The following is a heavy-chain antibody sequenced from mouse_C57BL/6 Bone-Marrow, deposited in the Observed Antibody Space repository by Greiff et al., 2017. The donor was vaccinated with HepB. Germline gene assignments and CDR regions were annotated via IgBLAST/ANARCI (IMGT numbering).Heavy chain of an antibody. D-gene: IGHD2-3*01. Sequence: QVQLQQSGAELARPGASVKLSCKASGYTFTSYGISWVKQRTGQGLEWIGEIYPRSGNTYYNEKFKGKATLTADKSSSTAYMELRSLTSEDSAVYVCARRIYDGYYRFAYWGQGTLVTVSA. J-gene: IGHJ3*01. V-gene: IGHV1-81*01. CDR2: IYPRSGNT. CDR1: GYTFTSYG. CDR3: ARRIYDGYYRFAY.